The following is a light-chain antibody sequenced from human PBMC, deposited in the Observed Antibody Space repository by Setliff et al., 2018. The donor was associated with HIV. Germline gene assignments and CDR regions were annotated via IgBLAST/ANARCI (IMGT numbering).Light chain of an antibody. Sequence: QSALTQPASVSGSPGQSITISCTGSNRDVGGYNYVSWYQQYPGKAPKLMIYDVSERPSGVPDRFSGSKSGNTASLTISGLQAEDDADYYCCSYAGSYPSYVFGTGTKVTVL. V-gene: IGLV2-11*01. J-gene: IGLJ1*01. CDR3: CSYAGSYPSYV. CDR1: NRDVGGYNY. CDR2: DVS.